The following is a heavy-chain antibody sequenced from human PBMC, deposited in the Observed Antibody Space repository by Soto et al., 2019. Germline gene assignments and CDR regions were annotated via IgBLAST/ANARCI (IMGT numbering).Heavy chain of an antibody. V-gene: IGHV4-39*01. D-gene: IGHD6-13*01. Sequence: QLQLQESGPGLLRPSQTLSLTCTVSGGSISTGSYTGGWIRRPPGKGLEWIGTISYSGGTYFNPSLKSRVTISLDTSKNQFSLKLTSVTAADTAVYYCARRGHSTSWYWFDPWGQGTLVTVSS. CDR3: ARRGHSTSWYWFDP. J-gene: IGHJ5*02. CDR2: ISYSGGT. CDR1: GGSISTGSYT.